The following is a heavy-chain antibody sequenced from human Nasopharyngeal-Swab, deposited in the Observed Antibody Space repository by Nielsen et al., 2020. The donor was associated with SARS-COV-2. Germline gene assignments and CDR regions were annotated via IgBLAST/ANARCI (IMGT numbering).Heavy chain of an antibody. CDR2: ISSSGSTI. Sequence: GESLKIPCAASGFTFSDYYMSWIRQAPGKGLEWVSYISSSGSTIYYADSVKGRFTISRDNAKNSLYLQMNSLRAEDTAVYYCARATAYGRDYSNYLYYYGMDVWGQGTTVTVSS. V-gene: IGHV3-11*04. CDR1: GFTFSDYY. D-gene: IGHD4-11*01. CDR3: ARATAYGRDYSNYLYYYGMDV. J-gene: IGHJ6*02.